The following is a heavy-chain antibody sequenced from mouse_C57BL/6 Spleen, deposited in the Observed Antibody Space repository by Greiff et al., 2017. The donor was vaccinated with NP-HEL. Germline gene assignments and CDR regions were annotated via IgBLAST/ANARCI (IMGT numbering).Heavy chain of an antibody. D-gene: IGHD1-1*01. Sequence: QVQLQQPGAELVMPGASVKLSCKASGYTFTSYWMHWVKQRPGQGLEWIGEIDPSDSYTNYNQKFKGKSTLTVDKSSSTAYMQLSSLTSEDSAVYYCARHYYYGRSYPYYFDYWGQGTTLTVSA. J-gene: IGHJ2*01. CDR3: ARHYYYGRSYPYYFDY. CDR2: IDPSDSYT. V-gene: IGHV1-69*01. CDR1: GYTFTSYW.